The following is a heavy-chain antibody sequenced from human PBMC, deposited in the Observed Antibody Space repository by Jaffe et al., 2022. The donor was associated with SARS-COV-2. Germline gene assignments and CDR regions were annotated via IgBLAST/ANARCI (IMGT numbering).Heavy chain of an antibody. CDR1: GGSISSYY. Sequence: QVQLQESGPGLVKPSETLSLTCTVSGGSISSYYWSWIRQPPGKGLEWIGYIYYSGSTNYNPSLKSRVTISVDTSKNQFSLKLSSVTAADTAVYYCARVSGGYDYYFDYWGQGTLVTVSS. D-gene: IGHD5-12*01. J-gene: IGHJ4*02. CDR2: IYYSGST. CDR3: ARVSGGYDYYFDY. V-gene: IGHV4-59*01.